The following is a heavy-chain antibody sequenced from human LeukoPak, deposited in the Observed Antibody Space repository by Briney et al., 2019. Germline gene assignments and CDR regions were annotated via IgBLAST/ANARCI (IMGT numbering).Heavy chain of an antibody. Sequence: SVKVSCKSSGGTFSSYAISWVRQAPGQGLEWMGGIIPIFGTANYAQKFQGRVTITADESTSTAYMELSSLRSEDTAVYYCAREEREYCGGDCNDAFDIWGQGTMVTVSS. D-gene: IGHD2-21*02. CDR3: AREEREYCGGDCNDAFDI. CDR2: IIPIFGTA. J-gene: IGHJ3*02. V-gene: IGHV1-69*01. CDR1: GGTFSSYA.